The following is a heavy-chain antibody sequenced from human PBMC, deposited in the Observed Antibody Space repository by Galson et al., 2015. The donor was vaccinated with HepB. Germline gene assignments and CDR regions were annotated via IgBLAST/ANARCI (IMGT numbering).Heavy chain of an antibody. CDR1: GFTFSSYW. Sequence: SLRLSCAASGFTFSSYWMSWVRQAPGKGLEWVANIKQDGSEKYYVDSVKGRFTISRDNAKNSLYLQMNSLRAEDTAVYYCARDQVSGIDSSGYYWGSLGYWGQGTLVTVSS. CDR2: IKQDGSEK. D-gene: IGHD3-22*01. J-gene: IGHJ4*02. V-gene: IGHV3-7*03. CDR3: ARDQVSGIDSSGYYWGSLGY.